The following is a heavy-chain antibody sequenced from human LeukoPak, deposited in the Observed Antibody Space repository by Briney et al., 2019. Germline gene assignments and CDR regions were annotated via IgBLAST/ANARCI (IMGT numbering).Heavy chain of an antibody. V-gene: IGHV1-69*05. D-gene: IGHD5-18*01. CDR2: IIPIFGTA. Sequence: ASVXXSCKASGGTFSSYAISWVRQAPGQGLEWMGRIIPIFGTANYAKKLQGRVTITTEESKRTAYMEMSSLRSEDTAVYYCARDPGYGGGGYYFDYWGQGTLVTVSS. J-gene: IGHJ4*02. CDR3: ARDPGYGGGGYYFDY. CDR1: GGTFSSYA.